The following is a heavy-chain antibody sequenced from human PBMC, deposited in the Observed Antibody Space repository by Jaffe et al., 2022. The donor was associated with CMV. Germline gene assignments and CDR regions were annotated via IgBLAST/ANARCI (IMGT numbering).Heavy chain of an antibody. CDR1: GYTFTGYY. CDR2: INPNSGGT. J-gene: IGHJ6*02. CDR3: ARDGRFLMGDKKSNNSSSWYDYYYGMDV. D-gene: IGHD6-13*01. V-gene: IGHV1-2*02. Sequence: QVQLVQSGAEVKKPGASVKVSCKASGYTFTGYYMHWVRQAPGQGLEWMGWINPNSGGTNYAQKFQGRVTMTRDTSISTAYMELSRLRSDDTAVYYCARDGRFLMGDKKSNNSSSWYDYYYGMDVWGQGTTVTVSS.